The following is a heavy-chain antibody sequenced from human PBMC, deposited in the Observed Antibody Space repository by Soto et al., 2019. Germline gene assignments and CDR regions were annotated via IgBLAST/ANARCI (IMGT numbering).Heavy chain of an antibody. CDR2: ISSNGGST. V-gene: IGHV3-64D*08. CDR1: GFTFSSYA. CDR3: VTAFWSGSHFDY. D-gene: IGHD3-3*01. Sequence: PGGSLRLSFSASGFTFSSYAMYWVRQAPGKGLEYVSAISSNGGSTYYADSVKGRFTISRDNSKNTLYLQMSSLGAEDTAVYYCVTAFWSGSHFDYWGQGTLVTVSS. J-gene: IGHJ4*02.